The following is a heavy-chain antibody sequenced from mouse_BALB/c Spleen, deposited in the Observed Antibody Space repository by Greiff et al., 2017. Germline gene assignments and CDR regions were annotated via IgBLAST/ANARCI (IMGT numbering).Heavy chain of an antibody. V-gene: IGHV5-6-4*01. CDR2: ISSGGSYT. CDR3: TRALMDY. CDR1: GFTFSSYT. Sequence: EVKLVESGGGLVKPGGSLKLSCAASGFTFSSYTMSWVRQTPEKRLEWVATISSGGSYTYYPDSVKGRFTISRDNAKNTLYLQMSSLKSEDTAMYYCTRALMDYWGQGTSVTVSS. J-gene: IGHJ4*01.